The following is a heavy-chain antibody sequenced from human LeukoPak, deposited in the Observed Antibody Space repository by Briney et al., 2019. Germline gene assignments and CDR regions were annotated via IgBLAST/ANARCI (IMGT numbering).Heavy chain of an antibody. J-gene: IGHJ4*02. D-gene: IGHD3-22*01. Sequence: GGSLRLSCAASGFTFRTYWMSWVRQAPGKGLEWVANIKEDGSEYYFDDSFKGRFAISRDNAKNLLYLQMNGLRVEDTAIYYCARDRFGVVAEEWGQGALVIVSS. CDR1: GFTFRTYW. CDR3: ARDRFGVVAEE. CDR2: IKEDGSEY. V-gene: IGHV3-7*03.